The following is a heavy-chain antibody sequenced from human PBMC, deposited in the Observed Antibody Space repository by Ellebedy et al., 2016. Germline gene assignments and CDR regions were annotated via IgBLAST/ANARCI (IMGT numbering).Heavy chain of an antibody. CDR1: GFTFSSYS. V-gene: IGHV3-21*01. CDR3: ARDGRAQGGDIFSHWFDP. CDR2: ISSSSSYI. D-gene: IGHD5-12*01. Sequence: GGSLRLXCAASGFTFSSYSMNWVRQAPGKGLEWVSSISSSSSYIYYADPVKGRFTISRDNAKNSLYLQMNSLRAEDTAVYYCARDGRAQGGDIFSHWFDPWGQGTLVTVSS. J-gene: IGHJ5*02.